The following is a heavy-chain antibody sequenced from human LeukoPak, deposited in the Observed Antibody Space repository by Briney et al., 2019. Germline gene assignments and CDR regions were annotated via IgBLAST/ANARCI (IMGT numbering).Heavy chain of an antibody. J-gene: IGHJ4*02. D-gene: IGHD3-10*01. Sequence: GGSLGLSCAASGFTFRNYVIHWVCQAPGKGLEWVAVTSSDLNVKLYADSVKGRFTISRDNSRSTLYLQMNSLRPEDTAIYYCAREGYYGSGSPPSLHFDYWGQGTLVTVSS. CDR3: AREGYYGSGSPPSLHFDY. V-gene: IGHV3-30-3*01. CDR2: TSSDLNVK. CDR1: GFTFRNYV.